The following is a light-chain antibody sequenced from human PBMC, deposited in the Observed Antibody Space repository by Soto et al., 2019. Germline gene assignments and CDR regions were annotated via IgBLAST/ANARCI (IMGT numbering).Light chain of an antibody. CDR3: KHYNTYST. CDR1: QSISIW. Sequence: DIQMTQSPSALSASIGDRVTITCRASQSISIWLAWYQQKPGQAPKLLIYAASSLESGVPSRFSGSGSGIEFTLTISSLQPDDFATYYCKHYNTYSTFGQGTRVDVK. V-gene: IGKV1-5*03. CDR2: AAS. J-gene: IGKJ1*01.